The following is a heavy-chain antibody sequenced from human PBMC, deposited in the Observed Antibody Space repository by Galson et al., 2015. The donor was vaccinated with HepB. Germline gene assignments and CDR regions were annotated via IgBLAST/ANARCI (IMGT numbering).Heavy chain of an antibody. CDR3: AKDVGSGSYYNPSDY. D-gene: IGHD3-10*01. V-gene: IGHV3-30*18. CDR1: GFTFSSYG. J-gene: IGHJ4*02. Sequence: SLRLSCAASGFTFSSYGMHWVRQAPGKGLEWVAVISYDGSNKYYADPVKGRFTISRDNSKNTLYLQMNGLRAEDTAVYYCAKDVGSGSYYNPSDYWGQGTLVTVSS. CDR2: ISYDGSNK.